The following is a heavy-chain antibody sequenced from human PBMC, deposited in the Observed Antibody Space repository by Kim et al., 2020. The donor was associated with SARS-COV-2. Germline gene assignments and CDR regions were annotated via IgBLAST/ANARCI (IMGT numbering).Heavy chain of an antibody. Sequence: SETLSLTCTVSGYSISSGYYWGWIRQPPGKGLEWIGSIYHSGSTYYNPSLKSRVTISVDTSKNQFSLKLSSVTAADTAVYYCARGWESLRNAFDYWGQGTLVTVSS. D-gene: IGHD1-26*01. V-gene: IGHV4-38-2*02. J-gene: IGHJ4*02. CDR2: IYHSGST. CDR1: GYSISSGYY. CDR3: ARGWESLRNAFDY.